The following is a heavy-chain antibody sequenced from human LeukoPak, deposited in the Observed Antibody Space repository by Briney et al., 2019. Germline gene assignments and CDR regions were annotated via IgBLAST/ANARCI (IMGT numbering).Heavy chain of an antibody. CDR2: ISYDGSNK. CDR3: ARAGGSDAFDI. J-gene: IGHJ3*02. D-gene: IGHD3-16*01. CDR1: GFTFSSYA. V-gene: IGHV3-30*04. Sequence: GRSLRLSCAASGFTFSSYAMHWVRQAPGKGLEWVAVISYDGSNKYYADSVKGRFTISRDNSKNTLYLQMNSLRAEGTAVYYCARAGGSDAFDIWDQGTMVTVSS.